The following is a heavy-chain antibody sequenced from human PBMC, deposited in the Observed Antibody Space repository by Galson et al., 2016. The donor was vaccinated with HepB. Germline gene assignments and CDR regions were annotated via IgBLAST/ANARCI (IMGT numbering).Heavy chain of an antibody. V-gene: IGHV3-33*08. CDR2: IWSGGIKK. Sequence: LRLSCAASGFTFNSHAMHWVRQAPGKGLEWVAVIWSGGIKKYYADSVEGRFTISRDNSENTVYLQIDTLRVEDTAMYYCASSVVVAGIIDYWGQGTLVTVSS. CDR3: ASSVVVAGIIDY. CDR1: GFTFNSHA. J-gene: IGHJ4*02. D-gene: IGHD2-2*01.